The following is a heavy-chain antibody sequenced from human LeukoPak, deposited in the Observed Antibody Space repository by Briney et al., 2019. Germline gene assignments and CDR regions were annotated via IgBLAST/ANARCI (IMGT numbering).Heavy chain of an antibody. J-gene: IGHJ4*02. Sequence: SETLSLTCTVSGYSISSGYYWGWIRQPPGKGLEWIGSIYHSGSTYYNPSLKSRVTISVDTSKNQFSLKLSSVTAADTAVYYCATDSLFGYDYVWGSYRQPPGYWGQGTLVTVSS. CDR2: IYHSGST. CDR3: ATDSLFGYDYVWGSYRQPPGY. CDR1: GYSISSGYY. V-gene: IGHV4-38-2*02. D-gene: IGHD3-16*02.